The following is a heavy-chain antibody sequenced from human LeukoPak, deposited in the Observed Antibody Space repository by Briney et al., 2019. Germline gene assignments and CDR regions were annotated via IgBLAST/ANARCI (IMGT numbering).Heavy chain of an antibody. V-gene: IGHV1-2*02. J-gene: IGHJ2*01. CDR2: INPNSGGT. CDR3: AREALHTYWYFDL. CDR1: GYTFTSYG. Sequence: ASVKVSCKASGYTFTSYGISWVRQAPGQGLEWMGWINPNSGGTNYAQKFQGRVTMTRDTSISTAYMEVSRLRPDDTAVYYCAREALHTYWYFDLWGRGTLVTVSS.